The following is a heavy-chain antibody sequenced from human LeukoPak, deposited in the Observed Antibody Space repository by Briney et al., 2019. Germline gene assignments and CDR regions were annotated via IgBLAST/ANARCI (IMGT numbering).Heavy chain of an antibody. CDR1: GFTFSSYW. J-gene: IGHJ4*02. D-gene: IGHD4-23*01. Sequence: GGSLRLSCAASGFTFSSYWMHWVRQAPGKGLVWVSPIKSDGSSASYADSVKGRFTISRDNAKNTLYLQMNSLRAEDTAVYYCARDLRTPSDTNIAIDYWGQGTLVTVSS. V-gene: IGHV3-74*01. CDR2: IKSDGSSA. CDR3: ARDLRTPSDTNIAIDY.